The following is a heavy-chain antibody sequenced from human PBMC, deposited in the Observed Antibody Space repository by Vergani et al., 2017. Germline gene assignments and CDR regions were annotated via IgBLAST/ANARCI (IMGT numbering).Heavy chain of an antibody. J-gene: IGHJ5*02. D-gene: IGHD2-21*01. CDR2: INPSGGHT. CDR3: AREGRGIVVTTNWFDP. CDR1: GYTFSNYY. Sequence: QVQVVQSGAEVKKSGASVKVSCKTSGYTFSNYYMHWVRQAPGQGLEWMGIINPSGGHTNYAQKFQGRVTMTRDTSTSTVYMELSSLRSEDTAIYYCAREGRGIVVTTNWFDPWGQGTLVTVSS. V-gene: IGHV1-46*01.